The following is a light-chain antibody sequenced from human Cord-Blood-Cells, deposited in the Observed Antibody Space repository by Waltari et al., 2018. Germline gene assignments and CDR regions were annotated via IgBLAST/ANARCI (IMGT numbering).Light chain of an antibody. J-gene: IGKJ1*01. Sequence: IVLTQSPPTLSLSPGESATLSCRPSQSVSTYIAWYQQQPGHAPRLLIYDASNRATGIPARFSGSGSGTDFTLTISRLEPEDFAVYYWQQRSNWPPTFGQGTKVEIK. V-gene: IGKV3-11*01. CDR2: DAS. CDR3: QQRSNWPPT. CDR1: QSVSTY.